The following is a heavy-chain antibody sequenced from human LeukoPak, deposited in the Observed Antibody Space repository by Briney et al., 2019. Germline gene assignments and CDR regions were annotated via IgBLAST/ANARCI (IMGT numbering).Heavy chain of an antibody. CDR1: GGSISSYY. CDR2: IYYSGST. CDR3: AREKPSSSWYSDFDY. J-gene: IGHJ4*02. D-gene: IGHD6-13*01. V-gene: IGHV4-59*01. Sequence: LETLSLTCTVSGGSISSYYWSWIRQPPGKGLEWIGYIYYSGSTNYNPSLKSRVTITVDTSKNQFSLKLSSVTAADTAVYYCAREKPSSSWYSDFDYWGQGTLVTVSS.